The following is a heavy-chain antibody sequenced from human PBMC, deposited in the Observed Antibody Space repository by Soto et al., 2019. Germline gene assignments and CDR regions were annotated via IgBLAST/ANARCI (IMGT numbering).Heavy chain of an antibody. J-gene: IGHJ4*02. CDR3: ARRGGGDYGGNSDYFDY. CDR1: GGTFSSYA. CDR2: IIPIFGTA. Sequence: QVQLVQSGAEVKKPGSSVKVSCKASGGTFSSYAISWVRQAPGQGLEWMGGIIPIFGTANYAQKFQGRVTITADESTSTAYMELSSLRSEDTAVYYCARRGGGDYGGNSDYFDYRGQGTLVTVSS. D-gene: IGHD4-17*01. V-gene: IGHV1-69*12.